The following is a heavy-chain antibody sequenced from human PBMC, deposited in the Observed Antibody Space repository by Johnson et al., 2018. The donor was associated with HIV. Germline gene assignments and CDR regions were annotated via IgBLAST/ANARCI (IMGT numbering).Heavy chain of an antibody. J-gene: IGHJ3*02. Sequence: VQLVESGGELVQPGGSLRLSCAASGFTFSSYAMHWVRQATGKGLEWVSAIGTAGDTSYPGSVKGRFTISRENAKNSLYLQMNSLRAGDTAVYYCARKADAIDIWGQGTMVTVSS. CDR3: ARKADAIDI. V-gene: IGHV3-13*01. CDR1: GFTFSSYA. CDR2: IGTAGDT.